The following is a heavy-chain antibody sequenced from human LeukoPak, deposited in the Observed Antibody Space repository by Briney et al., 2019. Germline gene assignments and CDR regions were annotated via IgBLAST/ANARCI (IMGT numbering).Heavy chain of an antibody. CDR1: VGSTSGVGSS. Sequence: SQTLSSTGLAPVGSTSGVGSSWSWIGNPPGKGLEWIGRIYTSGSTNYNPSLKSRVTISVDTSKNQFSLKLSSVTAADTAVYYCARDNRSSGPDYWGQGTLVTVSS. V-gene: IGHV4-61*02. J-gene: IGHJ4*02. D-gene: IGHD6-19*01. CDR3: ARDNRSSGPDY. CDR2: IYTSGST.